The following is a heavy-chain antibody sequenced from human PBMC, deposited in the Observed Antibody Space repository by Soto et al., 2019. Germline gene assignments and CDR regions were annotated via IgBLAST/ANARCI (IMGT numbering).Heavy chain of an antibody. D-gene: IGHD3-3*01. V-gene: IGHV3-74*01. CDR3: ARSVNYEFWSGYKNYGMDV. CDR1: GFTFSSYW. CDR2: INSDGSST. J-gene: IGHJ6*02. Sequence: PGGSLRLSCAASGFTFSSYWMHWVRQAPGKGLVWVSRINSDGSSTSYADSVKGRFTISRDNAKNTLYLQMNSLRAEDTAVYYCARSVNYEFWSGYKNYGMDVWGQGTTVTVS.